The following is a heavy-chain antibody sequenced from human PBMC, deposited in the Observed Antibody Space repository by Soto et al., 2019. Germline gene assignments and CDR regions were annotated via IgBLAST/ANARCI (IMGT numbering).Heavy chain of an antibody. V-gene: IGHV3-53*01. J-gene: IGHJ5*02. D-gene: IGHD3-22*01. CDR1: GFSVSATS. CDR3: ASLDYYDSSGS. CDR2: MHRGGTT. Sequence: GGSLRLSCVVSGFSVSATSIFWVRQATGKGLEWVSLMHRGGTTDNADSVKGRFTTSRDKSKNTLYLHMNGLRVEDTAVYYCASLDYYDSSGSWGQGTLVTVSS.